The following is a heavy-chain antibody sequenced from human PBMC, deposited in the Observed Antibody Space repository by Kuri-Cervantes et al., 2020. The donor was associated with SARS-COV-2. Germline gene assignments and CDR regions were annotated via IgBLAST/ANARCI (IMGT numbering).Heavy chain of an antibody. CDR3: TRNDFWSGYYLDY. V-gene: IGHV3-21*03. Sequence: GESLKISCAASGFTFSSYSMNWVRQAPGKGLEWVSSISSSSSYIYYADSVKGRFTISRDNAKNSLYLQMNSLKTEDTAVYYCTRNDFWSGYYLDYWGQGTLVTVSS. D-gene: IGHD3-3*01. CDR1: GFTFSSYS. J-gene: IGHJ4*02. CDR2: ISSSSSYI.